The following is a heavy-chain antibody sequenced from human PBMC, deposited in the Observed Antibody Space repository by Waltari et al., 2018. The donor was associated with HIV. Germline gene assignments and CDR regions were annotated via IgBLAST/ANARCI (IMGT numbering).Heavy chain of an antibody. V-gene: IGHV1-3*01. D-gene: IGHD2-15*01. CDR1: GYTFTSYA. Sequence: QVQLVQSGAEVKKPGASVKVSCKASGYTFTSYAMHWVRQAPGQRLEWMGWINAGNGNTKYSQKFQGRVTITRDTSASTAYMELSSLRSEDTAVYYCARSWTYCSGGSCYDYYYGMDVWGQGTTVTVSS. CDR2: INAGNGNT. CDR3: ARSWTYCSGGSCYDYYYGMDV. J-gene: IGHJ6*02.